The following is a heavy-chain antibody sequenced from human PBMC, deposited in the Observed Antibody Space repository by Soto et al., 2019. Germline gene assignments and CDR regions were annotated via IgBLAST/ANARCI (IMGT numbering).Heavy chain of an antibody. D-gene: IGHD6-13*01. Sequence: ASETLSLTCTVSGGSISSFYWSWIRQPAGKGLEWIGRIYSGGRNNYSPSLKSRVTMSVDTSKNQFSLRLSSVTAADTAMYYCTRGSSRWDYWGQGTLVTVSS. J-gene: IGHJ4*02. CDR2: IYSGGRN. V-gene: IGHV4-4*07. CDR1: GGSISSFY. CDR3: TRGSSRWDY.